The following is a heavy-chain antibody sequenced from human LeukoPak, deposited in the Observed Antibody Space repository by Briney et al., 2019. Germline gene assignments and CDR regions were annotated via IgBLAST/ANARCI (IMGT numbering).Heavy chain of an antibody. CDR3: ARDNYYDSSGYSLGGY. Sequence: GASVKVSCKASGGTFSSYAISWVRQAPGRGLEWMGGIIPIFGTANYAQKFRGRVTITTDESTSTAYMELSSLRSEDTAVYYCARDNYYDSSGYSLGGYWGQGTLVTVSS. J-gene: IGHJ4*02. CDR2: IIPIFGTA. D-gene: IGHD3-22*01. CDR1: GGTFSSYA. V-gene: IGHV1-69*05.